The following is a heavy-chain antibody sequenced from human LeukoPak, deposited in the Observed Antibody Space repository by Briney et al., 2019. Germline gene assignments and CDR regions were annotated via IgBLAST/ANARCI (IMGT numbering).Heavy chain of an antibody. D-gene: IGHD6-19*01. CDR3: ARGNRQWSGNYFDY. CDR2: TYYRSKWLN. V-gene: IGHV6-1*01. CDR1: GDTVSNDRAA. Sequence: SQTLSLTCAISGDTVSNDRAAWDWIRQSPSRGLEWLGRTYYRSKWLNDYAVSVKSRITISPDTAENQVTLQLNSVSPDDTAVYYCARGNRQWSGNYFDYWGQGTLVTVSA. J-gene: IGHJ4*02.